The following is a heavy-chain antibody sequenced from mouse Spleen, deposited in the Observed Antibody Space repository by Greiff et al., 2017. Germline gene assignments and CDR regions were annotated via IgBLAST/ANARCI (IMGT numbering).Heavy chain of an antibody. D-gene: IGHD2-14*01. J-gene: IGHJ3*01. CDR1: GYTFTSYG. CDR2: IYPRSGNT. Sequence: QVQLKESGAELARPGASVKLSCKASGYTFTSYGISWVKQRTGQGLEWIGEIYPRSGNTYYNEKFKGKATLTADKSSSTAYMELRSLTSEDSAVYFCARCPDRYDVKAWFAYWGQGTLVTVSA. V-gene: IGHV1-81*01. CDR3: ARCPDRYDVKAWFAY.